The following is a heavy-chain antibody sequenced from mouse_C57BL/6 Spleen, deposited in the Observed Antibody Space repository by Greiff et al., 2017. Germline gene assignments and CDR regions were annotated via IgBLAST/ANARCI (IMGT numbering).Heavy chain of an antibody. D-gene: IGHD2-3*01. V-gene: IGHV1-7*01. CDR3: ARAYDGYSYLDY. J-gene: IGHJ2*01. CDR2: INPSSGYT. Sequence: VQLQQSGAELAQPGASVKLSCKASGYTFTSYCMHWVQQRPGQGLEWFGYINPSSGYTKYNQKFKDKVTLTADKSSSTAYLQLSILTYEATAIYYCARAYDGYSYLDYWGQGTTLTVSS. CDR1: GYTFTSYC.